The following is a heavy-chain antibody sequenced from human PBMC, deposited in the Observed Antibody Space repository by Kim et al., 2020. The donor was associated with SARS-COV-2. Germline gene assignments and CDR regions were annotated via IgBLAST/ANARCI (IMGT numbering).Heavy chain of an antibody. CDR1: GFTVSSTF. Sequence: GGSLRLSCAASGFTVSSTFMSWVRQAPGKGLEWISVIYSSGDTYYAESVKGRFSLSRDNSKNTIYLQVDTLRAEDSGVYYCARGAGSVSFDFRGQGTLVTVSS. V-gene: IGHV3-66*01. CDR3: ARGAGSVSFDF. J-gene: IGHJ4*02. CDR2: IYSSGDT. D-gene: IGHD2-15*01.